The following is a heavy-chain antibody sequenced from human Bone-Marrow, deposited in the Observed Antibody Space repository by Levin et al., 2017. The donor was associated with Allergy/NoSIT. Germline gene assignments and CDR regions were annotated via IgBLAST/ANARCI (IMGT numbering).Heavy chain of an antibody. CDR3: AKSMRSLSTMIVVVTDS. Sequence: GGSLRLSCAASGFTFSNYAMNWVRQAPGMGLEWVSGISVNGETYYADSVKGRFTISRDNSKNTLYMQMNNLGAEDTAIYYCAKSMRSLSTMIVVVTDSWGQGTLVTVSS. J-gene: IGHJ4*02. CDR1: GFTFSNYA. V-gene: IGHV3-23*01. D-gene: IGHD3-22*01. CDR2: ISVNGET.